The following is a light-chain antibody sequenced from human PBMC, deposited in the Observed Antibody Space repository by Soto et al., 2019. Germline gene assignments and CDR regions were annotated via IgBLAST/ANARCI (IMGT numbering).Light chain of an antibody. Sequence: QYALTQPPSASGSPGQSVTISCTGTSSDVGGSNYVSWYQQHPGKAPKLMISEVSKRPSGVPDRFSGSKSGNTASLTVSGLQAEDEADYYCCSYADSNNLVFGGGTKLTVL. CDR3: CSYADSNNLV. V-gene: IGLV2-8*01. CDR1: SSDVGGSNY. CDR2: EVS. J-gene: IGLJ2*01.